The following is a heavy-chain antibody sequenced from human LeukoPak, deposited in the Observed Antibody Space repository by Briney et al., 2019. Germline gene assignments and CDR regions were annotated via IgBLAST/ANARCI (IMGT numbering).Heavy chain of an antibody. CDR3: AKDLPRITMVRGVTYGMDV. D-gene: IGHD3-10*01. CDR1: GFTFSSYA. CDR2: ISGSGGST. J-gene: IGHJ6*02. Sequence: GGSLRLSCAASGFTFSSYAMSWVRQAPGKGLEWVSAISGSGGSTYYADSVKGRFTISRDNSKDTLYLQMNSLRAEDTAVYYCAKDLPRITMVRGVTYGMDVWGQGTTVTVSS. V-gene: IGHV3-23*01.